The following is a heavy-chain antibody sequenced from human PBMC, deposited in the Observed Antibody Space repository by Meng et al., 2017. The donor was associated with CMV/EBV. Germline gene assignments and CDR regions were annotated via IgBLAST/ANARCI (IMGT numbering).Heavy chain of an antibody. Sequence: GGSLRLSCAASGFTFSSYAMHWVRQAPGKGLEWVAVISYDGSNKYYADSVKGRFTISRDNSKNTLYLRMNSLRAEDTAVYYCATGGYSSPSWSNWGQGTLVTVSS. V-gene: IGHV3-30-3*01. D-gene: IGHD6-6*01. CDR2: ISYDGSNK. J-gene: IGHJ4*02. CDR3: ATGGYSSPSWSN. CDR1: GFTFSSYA.